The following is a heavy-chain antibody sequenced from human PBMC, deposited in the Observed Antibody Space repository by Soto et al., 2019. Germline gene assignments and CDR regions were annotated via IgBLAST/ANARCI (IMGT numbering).Heavy chain of an antibody. Sequence: SETLSLTCAVSGGSISSSNWWGWVRQPPGKGLEWIGEIYHSGSTNYNPSLKSRVTISVDKSKNQFSLKLSSVTAADTAVYYCARWHLIAAAGEYYFDYWGQGTLVTVSS. CDR2: IYHSGST. CDR1: GGSISSSNW. CDR3: ARWHLIAAAGEYYFDY. V-gene: IGHV4-4*02. D-gene: IGHD6-13*01. J-gene: IGHJ4*02.